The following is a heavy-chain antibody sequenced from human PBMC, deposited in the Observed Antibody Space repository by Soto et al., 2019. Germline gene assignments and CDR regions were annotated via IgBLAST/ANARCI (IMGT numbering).Heavy chain of an antibody. Sequence: EVQLVESGGGLVQPGGSLRLSCAVSGFTLSSYWMHWVRQVPGKGLVWVSRMNSDGSSTSYVDSVKGRFTISRDNAKNTLYLQMNSLRADDTGLYYCARVGCSGGSCIDYWGQGTLVTVTS. V-gene: IGHV3-74*01. CDR2: MNSDGSST. CDR1: GFTLSSYW. D-gene: IGHD2-15*01. CDR3: ARVGCSGGSCIDY. J-gene: IGHJ4*02.